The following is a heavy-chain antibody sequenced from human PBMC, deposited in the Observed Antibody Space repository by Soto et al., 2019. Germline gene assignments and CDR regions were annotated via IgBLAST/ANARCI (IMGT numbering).Heavy chain of an antibody. CDR3: AKDGQLAPYGDYYYYYYMDV. J-gene: IGHJ6*03. V-gene: IGHV3-30*18. Sequence: QVQLVESGGGVVQPGRSLRLSCAASGFTFSSYGMHWVRQAPGKGLEWVAVISYDGSNKYYADSVKGRFTISRDNSKNTLYMQMNSLRAEDTAVYYCAKDGQLAPYGDYYYYYYMDVWGKGTTVTVSS. CDR1: GFTFSSYG. D-gene: IGHD1-1*01. CDR2: ISYDGSNK.